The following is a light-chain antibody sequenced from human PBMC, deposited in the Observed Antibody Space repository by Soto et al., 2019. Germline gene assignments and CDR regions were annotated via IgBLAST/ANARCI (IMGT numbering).Light chain of an antibody. J-gene: IGKJ4*01. Sequence: DIQLTQSPSTLSASVGDRVTITCRASQSISSWLAWYQQKPGRAPNLLISEASSLNSEVPSRFSGSVSGTEFTLTISSLQPDDCATYYCQQYDSFPLTFGGGLQVEVK. CDR2: EAS. CDR3: QQYDSFPLT. V-gene: IGKV1-5*01. CDR1: QSISSW.